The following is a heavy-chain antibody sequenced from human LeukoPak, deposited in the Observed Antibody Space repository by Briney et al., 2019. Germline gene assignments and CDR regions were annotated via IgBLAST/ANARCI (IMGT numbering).Heavy chain of an antibody. D-gene: IGHD3-10*01. CDR3: ARVVRGVTGYYYYMDV. J-gene: IGHJ6*03. V-gene: IGHV1-69*13. CDR1: GGTFSSYA. CDR2: IIPIFGTA. Sequence: GASVKVSCKASGGTFSSYAISWVRQAPGQGLEWMGGIIPIFGTANYAQKFQGRVTITADESTSTAYMELSSLRSEDTAVYYCARVVRGVTGYYYYMDVWGKGTTVTISS.